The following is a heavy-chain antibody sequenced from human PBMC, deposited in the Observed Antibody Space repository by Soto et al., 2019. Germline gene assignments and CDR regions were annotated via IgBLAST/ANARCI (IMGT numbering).Heavy chain of an antibody. CDR2: VLPGDSDT. CDR1: GYSFVSYW. CDR3: ASSIAARPIAENFQH. J-gene: IGHJ1*01. Sequence: PGESLKISCTCFGYSFVSYWIGLVRQVPGKGLEWVGIVLPGDSDTRYSPSFQGQVTISADKSISTAYLQWSSLKASDTAMYYCASSIAARPIAENFQHWGQGTLVTVSS. D-gene: IGHD6-6*01. V-gene: IGHV5-51*01.